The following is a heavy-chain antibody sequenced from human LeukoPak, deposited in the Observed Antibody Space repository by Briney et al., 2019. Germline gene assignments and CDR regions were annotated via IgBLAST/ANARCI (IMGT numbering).Heavy chain of an antibody. V-gene: IGHV4-59*08. D-gene: IGHD4-23*01. CDR2: IYYNGYT. CDR1: SGSINNYY. Sequence: SETLSLTCTVSSGSINNYYWSWIRQPPGKGLELIGFIYYNGYTHYNPSLRSRVTMSVDTSKNQFSLTVTSVTAADTAVYYCARRSWSRWVFDYWGQGTPVTVSS. J-gene: IGHJ4*02. CDR3: ARRSWSRWVFDY.